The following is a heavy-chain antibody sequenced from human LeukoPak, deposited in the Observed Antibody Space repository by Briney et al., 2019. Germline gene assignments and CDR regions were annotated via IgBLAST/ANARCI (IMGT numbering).Heavy chain of an antibody. CDR1: GFTVSSNY. V-gene: IGHV3-66*02. Sequence: GGSLRLSCAASGFTVSSNYMSWVRQAPGKGLEWVSVIYSGGSTYYAASVKGRFTISRDNSNNTLYLQMNSLRAEDTAVYYCGRSDFQPPQGNWGQGTLVSVSS. J-gene: IGHJ4*02. CDR3: GRSDFQPPQGN. CDR2: IYSGGST. D-gene: IGHD2-2*01.